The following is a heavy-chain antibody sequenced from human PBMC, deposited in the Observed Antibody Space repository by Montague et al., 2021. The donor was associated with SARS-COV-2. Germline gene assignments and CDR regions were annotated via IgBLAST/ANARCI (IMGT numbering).Heavy chain of an antibody. J-gene: IGHJ4*02. CDR1: GGSISSNNYY. CDR2: IYDSGST. D-gene: IGHD2-2*01. Sequence: SETLSLTCTVSGGSISSNNYYWDWIRQPPGKGLEWIGSIYDSGSTYYNPSLKSRVTISVDTSKNHFSLKLNSVTAADTAVYYCARSQDCSTTSCHFDYWGQGTLVTVSS. CDR3: ARSQDCSTTSCHFDY. V-gene: IGHV4-39*02.